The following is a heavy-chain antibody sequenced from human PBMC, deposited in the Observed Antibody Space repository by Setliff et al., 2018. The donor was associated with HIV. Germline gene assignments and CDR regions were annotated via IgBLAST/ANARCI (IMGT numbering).Heavy chain of an antibody. CDR3: ARDRHSSGLGSYGP. D-gene: IGHD3-10*01. CDR2: IDSSGTT. V-gene: IGHV4-4*07. CDR1: GGSFGVYR. J-gene: IGHJ5*02. Sequence: PSETLSLTCTISGGSFGVYRWSWIRQSAGRGLEWIGRIDSSGTTDYKPSLKGRVAISVDTSRNQFSLRLASVTAAGTAVYFCARDRHSSGLGSYGPWGPGILVTVPS.